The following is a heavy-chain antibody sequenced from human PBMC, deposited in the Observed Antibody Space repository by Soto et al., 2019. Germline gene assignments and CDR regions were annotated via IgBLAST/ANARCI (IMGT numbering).Heavy chain of an antibody. Sequence: QVQLVESGGGVVHPGRSLRLSCAASGFTFSSYGMHWVRQAPGKGLEWVAVISYDGSNKYYADSVKGRFTISRDNSKNPLYLQMNSLRAEDTAVYYCAKGRGYFDHWGQGTLVTVSS. D-gene: IGHD3-10*01. CDR3: AKGRGYFDH. J-gene: IGHJ5*02. CDR2: ISYDGSNK. V-gene: IGHV3-30*18. CDR1: GFTFSSYG.